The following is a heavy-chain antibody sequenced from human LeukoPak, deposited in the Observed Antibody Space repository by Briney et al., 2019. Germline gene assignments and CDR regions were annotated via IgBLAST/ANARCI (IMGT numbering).Heavy chain of an antibody. D-gene: IGHD1-14*01. V-gene: IGHV3-15*01. CDR1: GFTFSNAW. Sequence: GGSLRLSCAASGFTFSNAWMSWVRQAPGKGLEWVGRIKSKTDGGTTDYAAPVKGRFTISRDDSKNTLYLQMNSLKTEDTAVYYCTTVLYNNYYYYMDVWGKGTTVTVSS. CDR3: TTVLYNNYYYYMDV. CDR2: IKSKTDGGTT. J-gene: IGHJ6*03.